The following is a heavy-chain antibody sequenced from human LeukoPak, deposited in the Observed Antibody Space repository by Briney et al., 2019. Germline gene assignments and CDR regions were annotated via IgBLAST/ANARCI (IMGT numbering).Heavy chain of an antibody. Sequence: PGGSLRLSCAASGFTFSSYGMHWVRQAPGKGLEWVAVIWYDGSNKYYADSVKGRFTLSRDNPKNTLYLQMNSLRAEDTAAYFCAKRGVVIRVILVGFHKEAYYFDSWGQGALVTVSS. V-gene: IGHV3-33*06. CDR1: GFTFSSYG. CDR2: IWYDGSNK. CDR3: AKRGVVIRVILVGFHKEAYYFDS. J-gene: IGHJ4*02. D-gene: IGHD2-15*01.